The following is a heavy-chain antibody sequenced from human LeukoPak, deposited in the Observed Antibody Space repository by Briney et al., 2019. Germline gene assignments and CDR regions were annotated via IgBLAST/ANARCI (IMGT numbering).Heavy chain of an antibody. V-gene: IGHV3-48*01. CDR2: ISSGSSTI. Sequence: GGSLRLSCAASAFTFSCYSMNWVRQAPGKGLEWVSYISSGSSTIYYADSVKGRFTISRDNAKNSLYLQMNSLRAEDTAVYYCARDAYYYDSSGYYCGSGYYFYIDVWCKGTTVTVSS. CDR3: ARDAYYYDSSGYYCGSGYYFYIDV. J-gene: IGHJ6*03. CDR1: AFTFSCYS. D-gene: IGHD3-22*01.